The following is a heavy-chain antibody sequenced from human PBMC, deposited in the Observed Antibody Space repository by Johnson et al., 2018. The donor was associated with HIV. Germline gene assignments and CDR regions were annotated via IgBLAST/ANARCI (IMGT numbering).Heavy chain of an antibody. CDR1: GFTFDDYA. CDR3: AKDRAVAGYDAFDI. J-gene: IGHJ3*02. D-gene: IGHD6-19*01. V-gene: IGHV3-9*01. Sequence: VQLVESGGGVVQPGRSLRLACAASGFTFDDYAMHWVRHAPGKGLEWVSGMSGTGGSIGYADSVKGRFTISSDNDKNSLYLQLNSLRAEDTALYYCAKDRAVAGYDAFDIWGQGTMVTVSS. CDR2: MSGTGGSI.